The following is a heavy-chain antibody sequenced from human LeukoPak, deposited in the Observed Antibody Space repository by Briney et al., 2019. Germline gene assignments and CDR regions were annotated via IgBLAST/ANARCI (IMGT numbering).Heavy chain of an antibody. CDR1: GYSISSGYH. Sequence: SETLSLTCTVSGYSISSGYHWGWIRQPPGKGLEWIGSIYHSGSTYYNPSLKSRVTISVDTSRNQFSLKLRSVTAADTAVYYCARVVQSTDSSGFYLPEYFQHWGQGTLVTVSS. CDR2: IYHSGST. CDR3: ARVVQSTDSSGFYLPEYFQH. V-gene: IGHV4-38-2*02. J-gene: IGHJ1*01. D-gene: IGHD3-22*01.